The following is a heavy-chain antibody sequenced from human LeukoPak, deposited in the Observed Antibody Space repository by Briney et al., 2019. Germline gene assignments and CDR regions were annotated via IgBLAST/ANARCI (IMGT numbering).Heavy chain of an antibody. Sequence: GASVKVSCKASGYTFTSYGISWVRQAPGQGLEWMGWIGAYKTNTNSPQKLRGRVTMTTDTSTNTAYMELRGLRSDDTAVYYCAREYCSSTSCFGIDYWGQGTLVTVSS. CDR2: IGAYKTNT. CDR3: AREYCSSTSCFGIDY. D-gene: IGHD2-2*01. J-gene: IGHJ4*02. V-gene: IGHV1-18*01. CDR1: GYTFTSYG.